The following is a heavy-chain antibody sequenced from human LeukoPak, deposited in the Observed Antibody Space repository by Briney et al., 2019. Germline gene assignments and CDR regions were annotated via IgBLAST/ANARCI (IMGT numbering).Heavy chain of an antibody. CDR1: GGSISSYY. CDR2: IYYSGST. CDR3: ARDDVIEKAFDI. J-gene: IGHJ3*02. V-gene: IGHV4-59*01. D-gene: IGHD2/OR15-2a*01. Sequence: SETLSLTCTDSGGSISSYYWSWIRQPPGKGLEWIGYIYYSGSTNYNPSLKSRVTISVDTSKNQFSLKLSSVTAADTAVDYCARDDVIEKAFDIWGQGTMVTVSS.